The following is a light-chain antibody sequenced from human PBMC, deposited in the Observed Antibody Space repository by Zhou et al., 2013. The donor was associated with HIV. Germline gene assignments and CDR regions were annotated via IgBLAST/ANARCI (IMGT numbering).Light chain of an antibody. CDR1: QDISNY. J-gene: IGKJ1*01. CDR2: AAS. CDR3: QQANSFPWT. V-gene: IGKV1-12*02. Sequence: DIQMTQSPSSLSGSVGDRVTITCQASQDISNYLNWYQQKPGKAPSVLIYAASSLHSGVPSRFSGSGSGTEFTLTISSLQPEDFATYYCQQANSFPWTFGQGTKVEV.